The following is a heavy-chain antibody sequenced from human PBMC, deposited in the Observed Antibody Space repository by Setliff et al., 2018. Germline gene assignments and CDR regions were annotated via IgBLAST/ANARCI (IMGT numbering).Heavy chain of an antibody. CDR2: IYPSDSDI. V-gene: IGHV5-51*01. Sequence: GESLKISCKGSGYNFINYWIGWVRQMPGKGLEWMGIIYPSDSDIRYSPSFQGQVTISADKSISTAYLQWSSLKASDTAIYYCARPAYSSRWYEIKGFDYWGQGTLVTVSS. CDR3: ARPAYSSRWYEIKGFDY. CDR1: GYNFINYW. D-gene: IGHD6-13*01. J-gene: IGHJ4*02.